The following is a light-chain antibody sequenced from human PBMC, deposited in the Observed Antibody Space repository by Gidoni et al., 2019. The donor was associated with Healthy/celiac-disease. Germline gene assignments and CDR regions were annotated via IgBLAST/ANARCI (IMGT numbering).Light chain of an antibody. V-gene: IGKV3-20*01. CDR2: GAS. CDR1: QSVSSSY. J-gene: IGKJ2*01. Sequence: EILLTQSPGTLSLSPGERATLSCRASQSVSSSYLAWYQQKPGQAPRLLIYGASSRATGITDRFSGSGSGTDFTITISRLEPEDFAVYYCQQYGSSPPYTFGQGTKLEIK. CDR3: QQYGSSPPYT.